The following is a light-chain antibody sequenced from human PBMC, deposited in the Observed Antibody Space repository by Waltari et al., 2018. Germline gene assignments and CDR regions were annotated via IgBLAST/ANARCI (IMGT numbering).Light chain of an antibody. J-gene: IGKJ3*01. V-gene: IGKV1-9*01. CDR2: AAS. CDR3: QQVNNYPFT. CDR1: QDISSS. Sequence: DIQLTQSPSFLSASVGDRVTITCRASQDISSSLAWYQQKPGRAPKLLIYAASTLQSGVPSRLSGSGSGTEFTLTISSLQPEDFVTYYCQQVNNYPFTFGPETILDVK.